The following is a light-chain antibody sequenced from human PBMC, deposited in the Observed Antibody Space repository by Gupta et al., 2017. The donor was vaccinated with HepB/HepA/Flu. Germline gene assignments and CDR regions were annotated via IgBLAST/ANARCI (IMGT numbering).Light chain of an antibody. Sequence: SSELTQDPAVSVALGQTVRITRQGDRFRNYYAGGYQQKPGQSHVLVVYGKNNRASGIPDRFSGSTSGSTASLTITGAQVEEEADYYCNSRDITGSRVFGGGTKLTVL. CDR2: GKN. V-gene: IGLV3-19*01. J-gene: IGLJ2*01. CDR3: NSRDITGSRV. CDR1: RFRNYY.